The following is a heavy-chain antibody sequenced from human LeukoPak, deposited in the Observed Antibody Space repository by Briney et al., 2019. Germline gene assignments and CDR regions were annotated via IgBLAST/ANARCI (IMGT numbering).Heavy chain of an antibody. D-gene: IGHD5-24*01. J-gene: IGHJ4*02. CDR3: VKDDGWVQYAN. CDR2: ISWNSGSI. Sequence: GGSLRLSCAASGFTFDDYAMHWVRQAPGKGLEWVSGISWNSGSIAYADSVKGRFTISRDNSKNTVYLQMNSLSAEDAAVYYCVKDDGWVQYANWGQGTLVTVSS. V-gene: IGHV3-9*01. CDR1: GFTFDDYA.